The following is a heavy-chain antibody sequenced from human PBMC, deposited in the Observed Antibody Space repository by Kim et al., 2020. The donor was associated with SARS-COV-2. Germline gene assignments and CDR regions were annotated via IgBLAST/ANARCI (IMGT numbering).Heavy chain of an antibody. CDR2: IYYSGST. CDR1: GGSISSGGYY. V-gene: IGHV4-31*03. D-gene: IGHD4-17*01. Sequence: SETLSLTCTVSGGSISSGGYYWSWIRQHPGKGLEWIGYIYYSGSTYYNPSLKSRVTISVDTSKNQFSLKLSSVTAADTAVYYCAREEVTTDAFDIWGQGTMVTVSS. CDR3: AREEVTTDAFDI. J-gene: IGHJ3*02.